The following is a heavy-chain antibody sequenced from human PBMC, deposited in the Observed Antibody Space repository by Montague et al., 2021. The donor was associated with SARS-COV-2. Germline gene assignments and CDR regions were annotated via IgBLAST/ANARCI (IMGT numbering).Heavy chain of an antibody. CDR1: GFSLSTRGMC. Sequence: PALVKPTQTLTLTCTFSGFSLSTRGMCVSWIRQPPGKALEWLALIYWXXXKYYSTSLKTRLTISKDTSTNQVVLTLTNMDPVDTATYYCARLRSYDSSGPGEPFDLWGQGTMVTVSS. D-gene: IGHD3-22*01. V-gene: IGHV2-70*01. CDR2: IYWXXXK. CDR3: ARLRSYDSSGPGEPFDL. J-gene: IGHJ3*01.